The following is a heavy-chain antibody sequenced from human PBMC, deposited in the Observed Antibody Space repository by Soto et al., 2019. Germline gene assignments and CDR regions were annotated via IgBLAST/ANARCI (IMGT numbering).Heavy chain of an antibody. CDR1: GCSMSRYF. J-gene: IGHJ6*02. V-gene: IGHV4-4*07. Sequence: SETLSLPFTFSGCSMSRYFWSWIRQPAGKGLEWIGRIYSSGSTDYNPSLKSRVTMSIDTSKNQFSLNLSSVTAADTAVYFCARVKTVDYYGMGVWGQGTTVTVSS. CDR2: IYSSGST. CDR3: ARVKTVDYYGMGV.